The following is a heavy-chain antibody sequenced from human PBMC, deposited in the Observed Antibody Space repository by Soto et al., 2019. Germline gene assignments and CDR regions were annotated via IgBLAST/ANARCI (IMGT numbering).Heavy chain of an antibody. J-gene: IGHJ4*02. CDR3: ATVPDY. CDR2: IYHSGSP. CDR1: GGSISSGGYS. V-gene: IGHV4-30-2*01. Sequence: PSETLSLTCAVSGGSISSGGYSWSWIRQPPGKGLEWIGYIYHSGSPYSNPSLTSRVTISVDRSKNQFSLKLSSVTAADTAVYYCATVPDYWGQGTLVTVSS.